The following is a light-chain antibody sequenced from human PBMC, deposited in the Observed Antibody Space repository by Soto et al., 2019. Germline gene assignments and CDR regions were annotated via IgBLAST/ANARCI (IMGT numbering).Light chain of an antibody. CDR2: EVS. V-gene: IGLV2-8*01. CDR3: SSYAGSNNWV. CDR1: SSDVGGYNY. Sequence: QSALTQPPSASGSPGQSVTISCTGTSSDVGGYNYVSWYQQHPGKAPKLMISEVSKRPSGVPHRFSGSKSGNTASLTVSGLQAEDEADYYCSSYAGSNNWVFGGGTKVTVL. J-gene: IGLJ3*02.